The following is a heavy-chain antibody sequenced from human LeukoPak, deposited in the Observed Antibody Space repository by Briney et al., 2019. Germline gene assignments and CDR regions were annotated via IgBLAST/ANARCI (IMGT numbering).Heavy chain of an antibody. CDR1: GFTFSSYA. J-gene: IGHJ4*02. CDR3: AKAPVYYYGSESFDY. V-gene: IGHV3-23*01. CDR2: ISGSGGST. Sequence: GGSLRLSCAASGFTFSSYAMSWVRQAPGKGLEWVSAISGSGGSTYYADSVKGRFTISRDNSKNTLYLQMNSLRAEDMAVYYCAKAPVYYYGSESFDYWGQGTLVTVSS. D-gene: IGHD3-10*01.